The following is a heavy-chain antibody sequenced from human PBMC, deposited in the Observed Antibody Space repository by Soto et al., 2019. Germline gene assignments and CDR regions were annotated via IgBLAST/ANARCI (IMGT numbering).Heavy chain of an antibody. CDR3: ARDIEGVVVVTAYAFDI. CDR2: INPSGGST. Sequence: ASVKVSCKASGYTFTSYYMHWVRQAPGQGLEWMGIINPSGGSTSYAQKFQGRVTMTRDTSTSTVYMELSSLRSEDTAVYYCARDIEGVVVVTAYAFDIWGQGTMVTVSS. J-gene: IGHJ3*02. CDR1: GYTFTSYY. V-gene: IGHV1-46*01. D-gene: IGHD2-21*02.